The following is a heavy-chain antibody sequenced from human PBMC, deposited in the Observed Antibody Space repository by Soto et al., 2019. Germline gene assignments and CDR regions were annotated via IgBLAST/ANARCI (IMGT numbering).Heavy chain of an antibody. Sequence: SVKVSCKASGGTFSSYAISWVRQAPGQGLEWKGGIIPIFGTANYAQKFQGRDTITADESTSTAYMELSSLRTEDTAEYYCGRLNPQGVVVVPAAMPHSGPNTPNWFDPWGQGTLVTVSS. D-gene: IGHD2-2*01. V-gene: IGHV1-69*13. CDR1: GGTFSSYA. CDR3: GRLNPQGVVVVPAAMPHSGPNTPNWFDP. CDR2: IIPIFGTA. J-gene: IGHJ5*02.